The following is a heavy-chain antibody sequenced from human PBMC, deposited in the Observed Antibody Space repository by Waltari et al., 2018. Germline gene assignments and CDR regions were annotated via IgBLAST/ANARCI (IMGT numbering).Heavy chain of an antibody. V-gene: IGHV3-30*02. CDR3: ARERRGYYAEW. CDR2: ISDEGRNK. J-gene: IGHJ4*02. Sequence: QVQLVESGGGVVQPGGSLRLSCAASGFTFREYAMHWVRQAPGKWLEWVTRISDEGRNKYYADSVKGRFTISRDDSKNTLYLQMNSLRDEDTAIYYCARERRGYYAEWWGQGTLVAVSS. D-gene: IGHD3-3*01. CDR1: GFTFREYA.